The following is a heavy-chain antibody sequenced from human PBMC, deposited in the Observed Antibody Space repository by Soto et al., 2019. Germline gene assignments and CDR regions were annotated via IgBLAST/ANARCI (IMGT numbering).Heavy chain of an antibody. D-gene: IGHD3-3*01. Sequence: QVQLVESGGGVVQPGRSLRLSCAASGFTFSSYGMHWVRQAPGKGLEWVAVISYDGSNKYYADSVKGRFTISRDNSKNSLYLQMNSLRAEDTAVYYCAKDLYDFWSGYPPYNWFDPWGKGTLVTVSS. J-gene: IGHJ5*02. CDR3: AKDLYDFWSGYPPYNWFDP. CDR2: ISYDGSNK. CDR1: GFTFSSYG. V-gene: IGHV3-30*18.